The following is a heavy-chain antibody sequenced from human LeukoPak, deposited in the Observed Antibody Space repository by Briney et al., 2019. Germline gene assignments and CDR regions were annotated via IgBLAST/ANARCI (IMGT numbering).Heavy chain of an antibody. Sequence: GRSLRLSCAASGFIFSSYGMHWVRQAPGKGLEWVAVIWYDGSNKYYADSVKGRFTISRDNSKNTLYLQMNSLRAEDTAVCYCARDLTVTIDYYYYGMDVWGQGTTVTVSS. D-gene: IGHD4-17*01. V-gene: IGHV3-33*01. CDR3: ARDLTVTIDYYYYGMDV. CDR1: GFIFSSYG. J-gene: IGHJ6*02. CDR2: IWYDGSNK.